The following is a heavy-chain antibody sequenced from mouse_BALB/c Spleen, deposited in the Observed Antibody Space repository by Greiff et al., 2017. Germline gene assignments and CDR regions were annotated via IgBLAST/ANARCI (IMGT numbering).Heavy chain of an antibody. D-gene: IGHD3-3*01. Sequence: QVQLQQPGAELVKPGASVKLSCKASGYTFTSYWMHWVKQRPGQGLEWIGEINPSNGRTNYNEKFKSKATLTVDKSSSTAYMQLSSLTSEDSAVYYCARFQGYFDVWGAGTTVTVSS. CDR2: INPSNGRT. CDR3: ARFQGYFDV. V-gene: IGHV1S81*02. J-gene: IGHJ1*01. CDR1: GYTFTSYW.